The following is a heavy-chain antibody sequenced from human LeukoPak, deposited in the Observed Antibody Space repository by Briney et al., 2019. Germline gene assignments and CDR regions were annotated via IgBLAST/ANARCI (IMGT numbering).Heavy chain of an antibody. CDR1: GFTFSSYA. Sequence: PGGSLRLSCAASGFTFSSYAMSWVRQAPGKGLEWVSAISGSGGSTYYADSVKGRFTISRDNSKNTLYLQMNSLRAEDTAVYYCATYYYDSSGYYGYWGQGTLVTVSS. V-gene: IGHV3-23*01. CDR2: ISGSGGST. CDR3: ATYYYDSSGYYGY. D-gene: IGHD3-22*01. J-gene: IGHJ4*02.